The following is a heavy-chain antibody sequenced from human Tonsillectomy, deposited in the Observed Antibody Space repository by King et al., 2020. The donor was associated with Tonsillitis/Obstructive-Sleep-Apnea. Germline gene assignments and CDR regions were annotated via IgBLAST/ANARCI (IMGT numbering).Heavy chain of an antibody. CDR1: GYSFTSYW. D-gene: IGHD3-9*01. J-gene: IGHJ4*02. CDR2: IYPGDSDT. Sequence: VQLVESGAEVKKPGESLKISCKGSGYSFTSYWIGWVRQMPGKGLEWMGIIYPGDSDTRYSPSFQGQVTISAEKSISTAYLQWSSLKASDTAMYYCARHRGGENILTGFYNDYWGQGTQVTVSS. CDR3: ARHRGGENILTGFYNDY. V-gene: IGHV5-51*01.